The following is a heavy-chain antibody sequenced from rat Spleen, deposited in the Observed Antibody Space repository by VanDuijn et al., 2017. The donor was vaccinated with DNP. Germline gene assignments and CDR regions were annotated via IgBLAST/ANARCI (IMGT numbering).Heavy chain of an antibody. Sequence: EVKLVESGGGLVQPGRSLKLSCAASGFNFNDYWMGWVRQAPGKGLEWIGQIKKDSRTINYTPYLKDKFTISRENAQNTLYLQMNKLGSEDTAIYYCAKGPNYGGWSDYFDYWGQGVMVTVSS. J-gene: IGHJ2*01. CDR1: GFNFNDYW. CDR2: IKKDSRTI. CDR3: AKGPNYGGWSDYFDY. D-gene: IGHD1-11*01. V-gene: IGHV4-2*01.